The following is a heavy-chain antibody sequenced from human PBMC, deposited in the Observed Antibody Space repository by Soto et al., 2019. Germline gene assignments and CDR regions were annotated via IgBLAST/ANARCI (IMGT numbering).Heavy chain of an antibody. J-gene: IGHJ6*02. V-gene: IGHV1-3*01. CDR3: ARDISGTYQYYGVDV. Sequence: SVKVSCKASGYTFTIYSIHWVRQAPGQRLEWMGWINVGTGDAKYSEKFLGRVTITRDTSASTAYMELSSLRSEDTAVYYCARDISGTYQYYGVDVWGQGTTVTVSS. D-gene: IGHD1-26*01. CDR1: GYTFTIYS. CDR2: INVGTGDA.